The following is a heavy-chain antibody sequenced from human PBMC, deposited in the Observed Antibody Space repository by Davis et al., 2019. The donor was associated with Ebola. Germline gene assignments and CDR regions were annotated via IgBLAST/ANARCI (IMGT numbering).Heavy chain of an antibody. CDR2: ITSTGRTK. Sequence: GESLKISCAASGFTFSSYEMNWVRQAPGKGLEWVSYITSTGRTKYYADSVKGRFTISRDNAKKSLYLQMNSLRAEDTAVYYCAREHPTGKDFQHWGQGTLVTVSS. J-gene: IGHJ1*01. V-gene: IGHV3-48*03. D-gene: IGHD4-17*01. CDR1: GFTFSSYE. CDR3: AREHPTGKDFQH.